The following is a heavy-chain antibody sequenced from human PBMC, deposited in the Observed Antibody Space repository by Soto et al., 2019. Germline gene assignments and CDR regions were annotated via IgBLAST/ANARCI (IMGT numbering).Heavy chain of an antibody. CDR3: AISGNEYSSSTRGWFAP. V-gene: IGHV1-18*01. CDR2: ISAYNGNT. CDR1: GYSFPRPG. D-gene: IGHD6-6*01. Sequence: AAVKGCCKASGYSFPRPGISWVRQAPGQGIEWMGWISAYNGNTNYAQKLQGRGTMTTDTSTSTAYMELRSLISDDTAVYFFAISGNEYSSSTRGWFAPWGQGTLVTVSS. J-gene: IGHJ5*02.